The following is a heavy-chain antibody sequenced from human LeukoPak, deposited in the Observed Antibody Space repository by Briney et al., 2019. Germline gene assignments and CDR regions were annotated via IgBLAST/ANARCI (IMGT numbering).Heavy chain of an antibody. Sequence: ASVTVSCKASGYIFTSYAMHWVRQAPGQRLEWMGWINAGNGNTKYSQKFQGRVTITRDTSASTAYMELSSLRSEDTAVYYCAGGRVGYSSSWSPFDYWGQGTLVTVSS. J-gene: IGHJ4*02. CDR3: AGGRVGYSSSWSPFDY. CDR1: GYIFTSYA. V-gene: IGHV1-3*01. CDR2: INAGNGNT. D-gene: IGHD6-13*01.